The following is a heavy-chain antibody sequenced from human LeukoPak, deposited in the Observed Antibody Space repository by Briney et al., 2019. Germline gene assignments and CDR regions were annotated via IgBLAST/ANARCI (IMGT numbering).Heavy chain of an antibody. CDR2: IKQDGSEK. CDR3: ARGYISPRMNWFDP. Sequence: GGSLRLSCAASGFXFSSYHINWVRQAPGKGLEWVANIKQDGSEKYYVDSLKGRFTISGDNAKNSLYLQMNSLRAEDTAVYYCARGYISPRMNWFDPWGQGTLVTVSS. CDR1: GFXFSSYH. V-gene: IGHV3-7*05. D-gene: IGHD3-16*02. J-gene: IGHJ5*02.